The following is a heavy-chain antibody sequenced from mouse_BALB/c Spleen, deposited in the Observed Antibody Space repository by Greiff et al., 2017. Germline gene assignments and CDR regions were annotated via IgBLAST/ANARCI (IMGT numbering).Heavy chain of an antibody. V-gene: IGHV3-2*02. CDR2: ISYSGST. CDR3: ARDYGYSPTAYFDV. D-gene: IGHD2-2*01. CDR1: GYSITSDYA. Sequence: VQLKESGPGLVKPSQSLSLTCTVTGYSITSDYAWNWIRQFPGNKLEWMGYISYSGSTSYNPSLKSRISITRDTSKNQFFLQLNSVTTEDTATYYCARDYGYSPTAYFDVWGAGTTVTVSS. J-gene: IGHJ1*01.